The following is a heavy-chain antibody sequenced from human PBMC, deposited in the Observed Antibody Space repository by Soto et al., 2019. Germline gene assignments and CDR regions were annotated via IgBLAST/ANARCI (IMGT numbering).Heavy chain of an antibody. CDR2: INTNTGNP. CDR1: GYTFTSYA. J-gene: IGHJ5*02. D-gene: IGHD2-2*01. Sequence: QVQLVQSGSELKKPGASVKVSCKASGYTFTSYAMNWVRQAPGQGLEWMGWINTNTGNPTYAQGFTGRFVFSLDTSVSTACLQICSLKAEDTAVYYCAREVVLVPAANNWFDPWGQGTLVTVSS. V-gene: IGHV7-4-1*01. CDR3: AREVVLVPAANNWFDP.